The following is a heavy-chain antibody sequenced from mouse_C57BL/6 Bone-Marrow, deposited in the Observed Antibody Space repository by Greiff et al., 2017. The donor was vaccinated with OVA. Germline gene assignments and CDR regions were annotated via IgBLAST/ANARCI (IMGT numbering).Heavy chain of an antibody. Sequence: EVQLQQSVAELVRPGASGKGGGTEGGGKSKKTKLHWVKQRPEQGLEWIGRIDPANGNTKYAPKFQGKATITADTSSNTAYLQLSSLTSDDTSLYYCALSYFGTTWFAYWGQGTLVTVSA. CDR2: IDPANGNT. J-gene: IGHJ3*01. D-gene: IGHD1-1*01. V-gene: IGHV14-3*01. CDR3: ALSYFGTTWFAY. CDR1: GGKSKKTK.